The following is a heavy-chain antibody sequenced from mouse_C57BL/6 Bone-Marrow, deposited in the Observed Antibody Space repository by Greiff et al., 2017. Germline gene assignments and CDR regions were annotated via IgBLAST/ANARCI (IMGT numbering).Heavy chain of an antibody. D-gene: IGHD1-1*01. V-gene: IGHV5-6*01. CDR3: ARHFYYDGSSYYAMDY. Sequence: EVQLQESGGDLVKPGGSLKLSCAASGFTFSSYGMSWVRQTPDKRLEWVATISSGGSYTYYPDSVKGRFTISRDNAKNTLYLQMSSLKSEDTAMYYCARHFYYDGSSYYAMDYWGQGTSVTVSS. CDR1: GFTFSSYG. J-gene: IGHJ4*01. CDR2: ISSGGSYT.